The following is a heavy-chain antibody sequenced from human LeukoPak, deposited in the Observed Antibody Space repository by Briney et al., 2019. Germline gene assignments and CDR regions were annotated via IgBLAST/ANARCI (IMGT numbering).Heavy chain of an antibody. CDR2: IYYSGST. CDR3: ARANDYGDPLPRYMDV. Sequence: SETLSLTCTVSGYSISSGYYWGWIRQPPGKGLEWIGYIYYSGSTNYNPSLKSRVTISIDKSKNQFSLKVSSVTAADTAVYYCARANDYGDPLPRYMDVWGKGTTVTVSS. D-gene: IGHD4-17*01. J-gene: IGHJ6*03. V-gene: IGHV4-61*05. CDR1: GYSISSGYY.